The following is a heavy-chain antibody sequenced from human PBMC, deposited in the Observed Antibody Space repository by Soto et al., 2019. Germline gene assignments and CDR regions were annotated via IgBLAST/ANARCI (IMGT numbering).Heavy chain of an antibody. Sequence: PSETLSLTCTVSGGSISSSSYYWGWIRQPPGKGLEWIGRIFYSGSTYYNTSLKSRVTISVDTSQNQFSLKLSSVTAADAAVYYCARHLTYCSAGSCYSDFPYYGMDGWGQGTTVT. CDR1: GGSISSSSYY. D-gene: IGHD2-15*01. J-gene: IGHJ6*02. V-gene: IGHV4-39*01. CDR2: IFYSGST. CDR3: ARHLTYCSAGSCYSDFPYYGMDG.